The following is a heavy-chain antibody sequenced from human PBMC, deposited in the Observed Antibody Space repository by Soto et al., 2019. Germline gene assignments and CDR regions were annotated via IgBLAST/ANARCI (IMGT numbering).Heavy chain of an antibody. CDR2: ISSISSPI. CDR3: ASLLNSYFDY. Sequence: EVQLVESGGGLVQPGGSLRLSCAASGFTFSSYEMNWVRQAPGKGLEWVSYISSISSPIYYADSVKGRFTISRDNSKNSLYLQMNRLRAEDTDVYYCASLLNSYFDYWGQGALVTVSS. CDR1: GFTFSSYE. D-gene: IGHD2-15*01. J-gene: IGHJ4*02. V-gene: IGHV3-48*03.